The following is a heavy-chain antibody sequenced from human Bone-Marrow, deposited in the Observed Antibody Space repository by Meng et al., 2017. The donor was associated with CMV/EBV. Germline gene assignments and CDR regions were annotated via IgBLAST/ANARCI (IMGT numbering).Heavy chain of an antibody. CDR1: GYTFTAYH. J-gene: IGHJ6*02. CDR2: VTPYSGGT. V-gene: IGHV1-2*02. CDR3: TRHANYLDV. Sequence: ASVKVSCKASGYTFTAYHMHWVRQAPGQGLEWMGWVTPYSGGTFYAQKFKGRVTMTRDTSISTAYMELTNLTPDDTAIYYCTRHANYLDVWGQGTTVTVYS. D-gene: IGHD4/OR15-4a*01.